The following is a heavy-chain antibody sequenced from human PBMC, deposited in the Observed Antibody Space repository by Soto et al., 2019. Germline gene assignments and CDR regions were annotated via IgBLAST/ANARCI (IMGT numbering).Heavy chain of an antibody. CDR2: IKSKTDGGTT. D-gene: IGHD3-22*01. Sequence: PGGSLRLSCAASGFTFSNAWMSWVRQAPGKGLEWVGRIKSKTDGGTTDYAAPVKGRFTISRDDSKNTLYLQMNSLKTEDTAVYYCTTEQTKYYYDSSGWKNYYYGMDVWGQGTTVTVSS. J-gene: IGHJ6*02. V-gene: IGHV3-15*01. CDR1: GFTFSNAW. CDR3: TTEQTKYYYDSSGWKNYYYGMDV.